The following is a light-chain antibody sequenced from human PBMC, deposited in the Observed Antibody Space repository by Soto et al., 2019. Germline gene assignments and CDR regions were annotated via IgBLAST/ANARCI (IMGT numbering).Light chain of an antibody. CDR2: TAS. Sequence: DIQLTQSPSFLSASVGDRVTVTCGASQGVNSYLAWYQQKPGKAPQLLIYTASTLQSGVPSRFSGSGSGTEFTLTITSLQPEDFAAYYCQQLYTYPLTFGGGTKVEIK. V-gene: IGKV1-9*01. CDR3: QQLYTYPLT. CDR1: QGVNSY. J-gene: IGKJ4*01.